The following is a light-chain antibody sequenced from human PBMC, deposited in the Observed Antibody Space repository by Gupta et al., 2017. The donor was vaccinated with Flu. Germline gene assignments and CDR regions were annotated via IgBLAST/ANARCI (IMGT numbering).Light chain of an antibody. CDR1: SSDVGGYNY. CDR2: EVS. Sequence: QSALTQPASVSGSPGPSITSSCTGTSSDVGGYNYVSWYQQHPGKAPELMIYEVSKRTAGFASRFSASKAGNTASLTISVLQAEDAADYYCSSYTSSSRGVFGTGTKGTVL. J-gene: IGLJ1*01. CDR3: SSYTSSSRGV. V-gene: IGLV2-14*01.